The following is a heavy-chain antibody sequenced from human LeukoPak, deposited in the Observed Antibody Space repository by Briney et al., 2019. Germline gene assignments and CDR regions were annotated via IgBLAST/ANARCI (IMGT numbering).Heavy chain of an antibody. V-gene: IGHV1-2*02. D-gene: IGHD2-15*01. J-gene: IGHJ5*02. CDR2: INPNSGGT. CDR3: ARERRYCSGGSCEGGKNWFDP. Sequence: ASVKVSCKASGYTFTGYYIHWMRQAPGQGLEWMGWINPNSGGTNYAQKFQGRVTMTRDTSISTAYMELSRLRSDDTAVYYCARERRYCSGGSCEGGKNWFDPWGQGTLVTVSS. CDR1: GYTFTGYY.